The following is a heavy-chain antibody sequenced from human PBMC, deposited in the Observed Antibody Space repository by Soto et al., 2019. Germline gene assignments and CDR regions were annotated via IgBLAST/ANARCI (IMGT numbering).Heavy chain of an antibody. CDR3: ARGEEYYYGSGSYHL. V-gene: IGHV4-31*03. J-gene: IGHJ5*02. CDR1: GGSISSGGYY. Sequence: SETLSLTCTVSGGSISSGGYYWSWIRQHPGKGLEWIGYIYYSGSTYYNPSLKSRVTISVDTSKNQFSLKLSSVTAADTAVYYCARGEEYYYGSGSYHLWGQGTLVTVSS. D-gene: IGHD3-10*01. CDR2: IYYSGST.